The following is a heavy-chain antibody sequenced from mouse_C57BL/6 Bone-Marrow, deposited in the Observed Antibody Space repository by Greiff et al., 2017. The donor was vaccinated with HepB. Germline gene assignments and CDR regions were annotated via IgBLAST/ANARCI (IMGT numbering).Heavy chain of an antibody. V-gene: IGHV14-3*01. CDR1: GFNIKNTY. J-gene: IGHJ3*01. CDR2: IDPANGNT. D-gene: IGHD3-2*02. Sequence: VQLQQSVAELVRPGASVQLSCTASGFNIKNTYMHWVKQRPEQGLEWIGRIDPANGNTKYAPKFQGKATITADTASNTAYLQLSSLTSEDTALYYCAIDSSGYVRAWFAYWGQGTLVTVSA. CDR3: AIDSSGYVRAWFAY.